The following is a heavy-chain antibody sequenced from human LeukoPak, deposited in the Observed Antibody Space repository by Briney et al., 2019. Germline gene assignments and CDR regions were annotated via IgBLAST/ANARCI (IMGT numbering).Heavy chain of an antibody. CDR3: ARDFLGRFDP. J-gene: IGHJ5*02. V-gene: IGHV1-2*02. D-gene: IGHD3-10*01. CDR2: INPNSGGT. CDR1: GYTFTSYD. Sequence: ASVKVSCKASGYTFTSYDINWVRQATGQGLEWMGWINPNSGGTNYAQKFQGRVTMTRDTSISTAYMELSRLRSDDTAVYYCARDFLGRFDPWGQGTLVTVSS.